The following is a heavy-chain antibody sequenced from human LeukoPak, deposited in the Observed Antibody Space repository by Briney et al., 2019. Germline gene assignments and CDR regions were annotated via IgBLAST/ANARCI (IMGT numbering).Heavy chain of an antibody. CDR3: ARGTNYYDSSGYYNWYFDL. CDR2: IYHSGST. V-gene: IGHV4-30-2*01. CDR1: GGSISSGGYS. J-gene: IGHJ2*01. D-gene: IGHD3-22*01. Sequence: SETLSLTCAVSGGSISSGGYSWRWIRQPPGKGLEWIGYIYHSGSTYYNPSLKSRVTISVDRSKNQFSLKLSSVTAADTAVYYCARGTNYYDSSGYYNWYFDLWGRGTLVTVSS.